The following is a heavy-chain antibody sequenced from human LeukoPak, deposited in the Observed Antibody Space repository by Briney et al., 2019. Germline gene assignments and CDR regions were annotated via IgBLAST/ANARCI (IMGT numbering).Heavy chain of an antibody. CDR2: IYSGGST. Sequence: PGGSLRLSCAASGFTVSSNYMSWVRQAPGKGLEWVSVIYSGGSTYYADSVKGRFTISRDKSKNTLYLQMNSLRAEDTAVYYCARDRGYCSSTSCYRWFDPWGQGTLVTGSS. V-gene: IGHV3-53*01. D-gene: IGHD2-2*02. J-gene: IGHJ5*02. CDR3: ARDRGYCSSTSCYRWFDP. CDR1: GFTVSSNY.